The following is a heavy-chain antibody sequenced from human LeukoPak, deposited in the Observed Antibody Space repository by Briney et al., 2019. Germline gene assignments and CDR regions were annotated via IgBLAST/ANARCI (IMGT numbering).Heavy chain of an antibody. CDR1: GFTFSSYA. CDR2: IIGSGGST. D-gene: IGHD2-2*01. CDR3: TTAGGPIVVVPAAMEGPDY. Sequence: GGSLRLSCAASGFTFSSYAMSWVGQAQGKGREGVSAIIGSGGSTYYADSVKGRFTISRDNSKNTLYLQMNSLKTEDTAVYYCTTAGGPIVVVPAAMEGPDYWGQGTLVTVSS. V-gene: IGHV3-23*01. J-gene: IGHJ4*02.